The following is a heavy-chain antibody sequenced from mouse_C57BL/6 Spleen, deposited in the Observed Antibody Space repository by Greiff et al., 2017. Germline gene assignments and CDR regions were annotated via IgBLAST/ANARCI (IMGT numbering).Heavy chain of an antibody. Sequence: EVQVVESGGGLVKPGGSLKLSCAASGFTFSSYAMSWVRQTPEKRPEWVATISDGGSYTYYPDNVKGRFTISRDNAKNNLYLQMSHLKSEDTAMYYCAREMRVYYYGSSYDYAMDYWGQGTSVTVSS. CDR1: GFTFSSYA. V-gene: IGHV5-4*01. D-gene: IGHD1-1*01. CDR3: AREMRVYYYGSSYDYAMDY. J-gene: IGHJ4*01. CDR2: ISDGGSYT.